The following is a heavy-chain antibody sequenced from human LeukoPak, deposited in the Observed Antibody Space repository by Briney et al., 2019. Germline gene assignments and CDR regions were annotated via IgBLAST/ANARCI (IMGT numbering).Heavy chain of an antibody. Sequence: GAARKISCKGSGSSFTSYWIGWGRQMPGKGLEGMGIIYPGDSDTRYSPSFQGQVTISAAKPSSTAYLQWSSLKASDTAMYYCARGPYDFWSGYLPPFAYWGQGTLLTVSS. CDR1: GSSFTSYW. CDR3: ARGPYDFWSGYLPPFAY. CDR2: IYPGDSDT. D-gene: IGHD3-3*01. V-gene: IGHV5-51*04. J-gene: IGHJ4*02.